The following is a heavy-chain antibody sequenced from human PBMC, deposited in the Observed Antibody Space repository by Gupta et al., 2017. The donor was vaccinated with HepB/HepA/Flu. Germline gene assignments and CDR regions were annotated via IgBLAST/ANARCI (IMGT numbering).Heavy chain of an antibody. D-gene: IGHD3-10*01. V-gene: IGHV4-4*07. J-gene: IGHJ6*03. Sequence: QVQLQESGPGLVKPSETLSLTCTASGGSISSYYWSWIRQPAGKGLEWIGRIYTSGSTNYNPSLKSRVTMSVDTSKNQFSLKLSSVTAADTAVYYCARGSGFADYYYYMDVWGKGTTVTVSS. CDR2: IYTSGST. CDR3: ARGSGFADYYYYMDV. CDR1: GGSISSYY.